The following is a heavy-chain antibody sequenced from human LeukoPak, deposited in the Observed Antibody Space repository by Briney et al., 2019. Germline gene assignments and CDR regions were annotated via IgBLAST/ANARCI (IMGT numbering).Heavy chain of an antibody. CDR2: IYYSGST. CDR1: GGSVSSSSYF. J-gene: IGHJ4*02. V-gene: IGHV4-39*01. CDR3: ARHASTGDYILMGYGWDS. D-gene: IGHD4-17*01. Sequence: SETLSFTGTVPGGSVSSSSYFWGWIRQPPGKGLEGIGSIYYSGSTYYSPSLKSRVTISVDTSKKQTSLTLSSVTAADTAVYYCARHASTGDYILMGYGWDSWGQGTLVTVSS.